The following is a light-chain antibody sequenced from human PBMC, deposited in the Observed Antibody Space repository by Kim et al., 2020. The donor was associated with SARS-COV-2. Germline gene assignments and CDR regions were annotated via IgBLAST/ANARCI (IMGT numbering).Light chain of an antibody. V-gene: IGLV3-19*01. CDR2: GKN. CDR3: NSRDSNDNVL. CDR1: SLRSYY. Sequence: VALGQTVRITCQGDSLRSYYATWYQQKPGQAPILVIYGKNNRPSGIPDRFSGSSSGNTASLTITGTQAGDEADYYCNSRDSNDNVLFGGGTRLTVL. J-gene: IGLJ2*01.